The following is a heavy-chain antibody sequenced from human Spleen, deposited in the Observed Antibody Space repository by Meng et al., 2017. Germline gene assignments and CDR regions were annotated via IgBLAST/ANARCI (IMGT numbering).Heavy chain of an antibody. Sequence: GGSLRLSCAASGFTLSSNAMSRVRHAPGKGLEWVSAISGSGGSTYYADSVKGRFTIYRDKSKNTLYLQMNSLRAEDTTVYYCAKVGAVGTIIVVVITHWGQGTLVTVSS. J-gene: IGHJ4*02. CDR2: ISGSGGST. D-gene: IGHD3-22*01. CDR3: AKVGAVGTIIVVVITH. CDR1: GFTLSSNA. V-gene: IGHV3-23*01.